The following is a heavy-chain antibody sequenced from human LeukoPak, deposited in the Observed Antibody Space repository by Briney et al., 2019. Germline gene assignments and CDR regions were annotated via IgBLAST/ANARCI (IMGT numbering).Heavy chain of an antibody. D-gene: IGHD6-13*01. CDR3: AKDGGDSSSWYPLYYYYYMDV. CDR2: ISGSGGRT. J-gene: IGHJ6*03. V-gene: IGHV3-23*01. Sequence: GGSLRLSCAASGFTFSSYAMSWVRQAPGKGLEWVSGISGSGGRTHYADSVKGRFTISRDNSKKMLYLQMSSLRAEDTAVYYCAKDGGDSSSWYPLYYYYYMDVWGKGTTVTVSS. CDR1: GFTFSSYA.